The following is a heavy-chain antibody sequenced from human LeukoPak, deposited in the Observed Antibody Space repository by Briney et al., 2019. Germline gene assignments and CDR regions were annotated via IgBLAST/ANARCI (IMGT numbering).Heavy chain of an antibody. J-gene: IGHJ4*02. V-gene: IGHV3-30*18. D-gene: IGHD1-26*01. CDR1: GFTFSSYG. CDR2: ISYDGSNN. CDR3: AQDDSGPFY. Sequence: GGSLRLSCAASGFTFSSYGMHWVRQAPGKGLEWVAVISYDGSNNYYADSVKGRLTISRDNSKNTLYLQMNSLRAEDTAVYYCAQDDSGPFYWGQGTLVTVSS.